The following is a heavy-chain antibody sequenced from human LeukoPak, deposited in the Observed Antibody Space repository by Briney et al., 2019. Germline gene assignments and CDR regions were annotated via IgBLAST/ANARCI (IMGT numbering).Heavy chain of an antibody. J-gene: IGHJ5*02. CDR1: GYTFTGYY. CDR3: ARGYCGGDCPTNWFDP. D-gene: IGHD2-21*02. V-gene: IGHV1-2*02. Sequence: ASVKVSCKAPGYTFTGYYMHWVRQAPGQGLEWMGWINPNSGGTNYAQKFQGRVTMTRDTSISTAYMELSRLRSDDTAVYYCARGYCGGDCPTNWFDPWGQGTLVTVSS. CDR2: INPNSGGT.